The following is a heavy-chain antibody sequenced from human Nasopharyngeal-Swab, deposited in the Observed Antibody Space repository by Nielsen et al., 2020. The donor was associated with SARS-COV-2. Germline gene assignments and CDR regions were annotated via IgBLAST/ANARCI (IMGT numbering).Heavy chain of an antibody. CDR2: ISWNSGSI. V-gene: IGHV3-9*01. D-gene: IGHD6-19*01. J-gene: IGHJ4*02. CDR3: AKGSRIAVAGTNYFDY. Sequence: GGSLRLSCAASGFTFDAYAMHWVRQAPGKGLEWVSGISWNSGSIGYADSVKGRFTISRDNAKNSLYLQMNSLRAEDTALYYCAKGSRIAVAGTNYFDYWGQGTLVTVSS. CDR1: GFTFDAYA.